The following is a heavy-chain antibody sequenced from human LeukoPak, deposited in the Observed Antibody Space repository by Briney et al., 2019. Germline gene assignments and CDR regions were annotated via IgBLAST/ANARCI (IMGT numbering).Heavy chain of an antibody. D-gene: IGHD2-15*01. J-gene: IGHJ4*02. CDR2: ISGSGGTT. V-gene: IGHV3-23*01. CDR3: AKAPVVVAAARASYFDY. Sequence: GGSLRLSCAASGFAFSNYAISWVRQAPGKGLEWVSAISGSGGTTNYADSVKGRFTISRDNSKNTLSLQMNSLRAEDTAIYYCAKAPVVVAAARASYFDYWGRGTLVTVSS. CDR1: GFAFSNYA.